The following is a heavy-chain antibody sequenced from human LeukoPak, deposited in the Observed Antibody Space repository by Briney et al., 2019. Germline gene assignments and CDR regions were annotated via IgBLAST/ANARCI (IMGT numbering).Heavy chain of an antibody. CDR1: GFTFSNYA. CDR2: ITGDGGST. D-gene: IGHD3-9*01. CDR3: AKWGGYDVLTGYYDSDY. J-gene: IGHJ4*02. Sequence: GGSLRLSCAASGFTFSNYAMSWVRQAPGKGLEWVSAITGDGGSTYYADSVKGRFTTSRDNSKNTLYLQMNSLRAEDTALYYCAKWGGYDVLTGYYDSDYWGQGTLVTVSS. V-gene: IGHV3-23*01.